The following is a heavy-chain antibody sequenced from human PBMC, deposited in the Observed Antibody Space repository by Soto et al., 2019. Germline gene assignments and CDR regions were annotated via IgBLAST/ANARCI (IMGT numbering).Heavy chain of an antibody. CDR1: GISITSSY. CDR3: ARGRHWFGP. J-gene: IGHJ5*02. V-gene: IGHV4-4*09. CDR2: ISDRGDI. Sequence: QVQLHESGPGLVKPSETLSLTCTVSGISITSSYWNWFRQSPGKGLEWIGHISDRGDINYNPPLESRVAISTDTSKNQVSLTLTAVNDGDTAVYFCARGRHWFGPWGQGTLVTVSS.